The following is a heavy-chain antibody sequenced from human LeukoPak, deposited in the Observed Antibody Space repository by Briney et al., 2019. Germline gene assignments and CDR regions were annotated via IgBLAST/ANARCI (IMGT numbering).Heavy chain of an antibody. J-gene: IGHJ4*02. CDR1: GGSISSGGYY. D-gene: IGHD3-22*01. Sequence: PSETLSLTCTVSGGSISSGGYYWSWIRQHPGKGLEWIVYIYYSGSTYYNPSLKSRVTIPVDTSKNQFSLKLSSVTAADTAVYYCAGNYYYDSSGYYEWYFDYWGQGTLVTVSS. CDR2: IYYSGST. CDR3: AGNYYYDSSGYYEWYFDY. V-gene: IGHV4-31*03.